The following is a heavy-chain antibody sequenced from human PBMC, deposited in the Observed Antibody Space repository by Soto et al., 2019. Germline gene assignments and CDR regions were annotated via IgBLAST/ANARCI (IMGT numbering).Heavy chain of an antibody. CDR1: GYSFTRYW. V-gene: IGHV5-51*01. CDR3: ARTSAAGKYYYGMDV. Sequence: GASLKISGKGCGYSFTRYWIASVRQIPGKGLEWMGIIYPGDSDTRYSPSFQGQVTISADKSISTAYLQWSSLKASDTAMYYCARTSAAGKYYYGMDVWGQGTTVTVSS. CDR2: IYPGDSDT. D-gene: IGHD6-13*01. J-gene: IGHJ6*02.